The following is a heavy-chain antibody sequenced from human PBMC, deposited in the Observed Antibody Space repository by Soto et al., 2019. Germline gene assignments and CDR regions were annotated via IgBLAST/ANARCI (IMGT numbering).Heavy chain of an antibody. Sequence: VQLVESGGGLVQPGGSLRLSCAASGFTFSSYDMHWVRQATGKGLEWVSAIGTAGDTYYPGSVKGRFTISRENAKNSLYLQMNSLRAEDTAVYYCARDAYGSGSYYNPTDYGMDVWGQGTTVTVSS. D-gene: IGHD3-10*01. J-gene: IGHJ6*02. CDR1: GFTFSSYD. V-gene: IGHV3-13*01. CDR3: ARDAYGSGSYYNPTDYGMDV. CDR2: IGTAGDT.